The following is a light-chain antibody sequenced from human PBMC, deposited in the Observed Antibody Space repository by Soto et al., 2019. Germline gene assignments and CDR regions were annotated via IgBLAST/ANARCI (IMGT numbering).Light chain of an antibody. CDR2: DAS. Sequence: DLQMPPSPSFMSSSVGDRVPMNCQASQDITNYLHWFQQKTGKAPNLLIYDASNLETGAPSRFSGSGSGTDFTSTTSSLQTEEIATYYCQQYDNLPLPVGGGTQVDI. CDR3: QQYDNLPLP. V-gene: IGKV1-33*01. CDR1: QDITNY. J-gene: IGKJ4*01.